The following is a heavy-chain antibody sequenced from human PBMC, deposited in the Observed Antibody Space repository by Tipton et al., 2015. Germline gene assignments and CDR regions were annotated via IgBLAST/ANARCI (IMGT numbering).Heavy chain of an antibody. CDR2: ISAYSGNT. V-gene: IGHV1-18*01. CDR3: ARLTVMVSGPPDY. CDR1: GYTFSSYG. D-gene: IGHD2-8*01. J-gene: IGHJ4*02. Sequence: QSGPEVKKPGASVKVSCKASGYTFSSYGVSWVRQAPGQGLEWMGWISAYSGNTNYAEKFQGRVTMTTDTSTSTAYMELRSLRSDDTAVYYCARLTVMVSGPPDYWGQGILVTVSS.